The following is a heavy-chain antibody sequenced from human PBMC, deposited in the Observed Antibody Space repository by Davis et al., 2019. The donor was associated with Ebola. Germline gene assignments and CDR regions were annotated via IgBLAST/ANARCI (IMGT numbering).Heavy chain of an antibody. CDR1: GYTFTGYY. Sequence: ASVKVSCKASGYTFTGYYMYWVRQAPGQGLEWMGWIDPDTIGTNYAQKFQGRVSMTRDTSISTAYLELSRLTPDDTAVYYCARGLDSGWFDPWGQGTLVTVSS. V-gene: IGHV1-2*02. CDR2: IDPDTIGT. J-gene: IGHJ5*02. D-gene: IGHD3-10*01. CDR3: ARGLDSGWFDP.